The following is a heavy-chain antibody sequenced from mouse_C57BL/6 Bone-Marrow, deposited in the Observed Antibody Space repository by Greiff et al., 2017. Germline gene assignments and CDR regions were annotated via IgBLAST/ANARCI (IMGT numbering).Heavy chain of an antibody. J-gene: IGHJ2*01. Sequence: DVMLVESGGDLVKPGGSLKFSCAASGFTFSSYGMSWVRQTPDKRLEWVATISSGGCYTYYPESVKGRFTISRDNAKNTLYLQMSSLKSEDTAMYYCARLNCSGYFGYWGQGTTLTVSS. D-gene: IGHD3-2*02. CDR2: ISSGGCYT. V-gene: IGHV5-6*02. CDR3: ARLNCSGYFGY. CDR1: GFTFSSYG.